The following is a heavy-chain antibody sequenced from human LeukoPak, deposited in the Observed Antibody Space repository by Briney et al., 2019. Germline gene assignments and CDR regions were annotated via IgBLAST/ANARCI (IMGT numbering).Heavy chain of an antibody. CDR1: GFTFSGYW. Sequence: GSLRLSCTASGFTFSGYWMHWVRQAPGKGLVWVSCIKSDGSFTSIADSAKGRFTISRDNAKNTVYLQMNSLRAEDTAVYYCVRDNRSYNFDYWGQGTLVTVSS. CDR2: IKSDGSFT. CDR3: VRDNRSYNFDY. J-gene: IGHJ4*02. D-gene: IGHD1-26*01. V-gene: IGHV3-74*01.